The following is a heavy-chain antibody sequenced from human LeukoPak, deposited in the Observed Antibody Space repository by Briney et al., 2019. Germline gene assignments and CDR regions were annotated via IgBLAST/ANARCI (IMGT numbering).Heavy chain of an antibody. V-gene: IGHV4-39*01. D-gene: IGHD3-16*02. Sequence: SETLSLTCAVYGGSISGFYWSWIRQPPGKGLEWIGSIYYSGSTYYNPSLKSRVTIFVDTFTNQFSLKLSSVTAADTAVYYCARYRQSPSDAFDIWGQGTMVTVSS. J-gene: IGHJ3*02. CDR2: IYYSGST. CDR1: GGSISGFY. CDR3: ARYRQSPSDAFDI.